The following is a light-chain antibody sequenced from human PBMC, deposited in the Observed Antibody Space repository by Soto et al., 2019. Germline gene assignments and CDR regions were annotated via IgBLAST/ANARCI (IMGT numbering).Light chain of an antibody. Sequence: GDRVTITCRASQSISSWLAWYQQKPGKAPKLLIYDASSLESGVPSRFSGSGSGTEFTLTISSLQPDDFVTYYCQQYNSYFWTFGQGTKVDIK. CDR2: DAS. CDR3: QQYNSYFWT. J-gene: IGKJ1*01. V-gene: IGKV1-5*01. CDR1: QSISSW.